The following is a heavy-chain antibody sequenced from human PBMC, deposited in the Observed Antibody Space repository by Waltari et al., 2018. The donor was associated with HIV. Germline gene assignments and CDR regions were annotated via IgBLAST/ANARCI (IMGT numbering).Heavy chain of an antibody. CDR3: ARDIQDDYGDAGAFDI. Sequence: EEQLVQSGGGWGQPGGYQSLSCAASGFHFSGYEMNWVRQAPGKGLEWVSYISSNGSTTYYADSVKGRFTISKAKNSLYLQMNSLRAEDTAVYYCARDIQDDYGDAGAFDIWGQGTMITVSS. V-gene: IGHV3-48*03. CDR2: ISSNGSTT. J-gene: IGHJ3*02. CDR1: GFHFSGYE. D-gene: IGHD4-17*01.